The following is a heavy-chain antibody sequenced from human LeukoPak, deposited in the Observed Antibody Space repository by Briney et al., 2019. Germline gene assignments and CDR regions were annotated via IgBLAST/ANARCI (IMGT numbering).Heavy chain of an antibody. Sequence: QPGGSLKLSCAASGFTFSSYGMHWVRQAPGKGLEWVAVIWYDGSSKYYADSVKGRFTISRDNAKNSLYLQMNSLRAEDTAVYYCARDAGLWSFDYWGQGTLVTVSS. CDR3: ARDAGLWSFDY. J-gene: IGHJ4*02. CDR1: GFTFSSYG. V-gene: IGHV3-33*01. CDR2: IWYDGSSK. D-gene: IGHD5-18*01.